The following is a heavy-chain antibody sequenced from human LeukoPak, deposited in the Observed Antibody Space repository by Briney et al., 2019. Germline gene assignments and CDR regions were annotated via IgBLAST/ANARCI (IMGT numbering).Heavy chain of an antibody. CDR1: GFTFSSYW. V-gene: IGHV3-66*04. D-gene: IGHD4/OR15-4a*01. CDR2: IYSDNT. CDR3: ARRAGAYSHPYDY. Sequence: PGGSLRLSCAASGFTFSSYWMSWVRQAPGKGLEWVSFIYSDNTHYSYSVKGRFTISRDNSKNNLYLQMNRLRAEDTAVYYCARRAGAYSHPYDYWGQGTLVTVSS. J-gene: IGHJ4*02.